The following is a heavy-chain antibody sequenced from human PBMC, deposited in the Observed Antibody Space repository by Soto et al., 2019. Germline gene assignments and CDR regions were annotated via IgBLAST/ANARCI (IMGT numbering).Heavy chain of an antibody. D-gene: IGHD3-22*01. Sequence: EVQLLESGGGLVQPGGSLRLSCAASGFTFSSYAMSWVRQAPGKGLEWVSAISGSGGSTYYADSVKGRFTISRDNSKNTLYLQMNSLRAEDTAVYYCAKDLSSGYYLLTVDYFDYWGQGTLVTVSS. CDR3: AKDLSSGYYLLTVDYFDY. CDR2: ISGSGGST. J-gene: IGHJ4*02. CDR1: GFTFSSYA. V-gene: IGHV3-23*01.